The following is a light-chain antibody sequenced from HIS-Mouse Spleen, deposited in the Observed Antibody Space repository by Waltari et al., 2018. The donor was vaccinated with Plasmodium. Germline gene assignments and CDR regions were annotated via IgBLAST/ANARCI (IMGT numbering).Light chain of an antibody. J-gene: IGLJ1*01. Sequence: QSALTQPRSVSGSPGQSVTTSCTGTSSHVGGYNYVPWYQQHPGKAPKLIIYDVSKRPSGVPDRFSGSKSGNTASLTISGLQAEDEADYYCCSYAGSYTFVFGTGTKVTVL. CDR2: DVS. CDR3: CSYAGSYTFV. V-gene: IGLV2-11*01. CDR1: SSHVGGYNY.